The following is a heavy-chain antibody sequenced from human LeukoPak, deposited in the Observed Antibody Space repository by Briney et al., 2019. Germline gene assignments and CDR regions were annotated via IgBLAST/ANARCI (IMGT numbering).Heavy chain of an antibody. CDR2: IYYSGST. Sequence: SETLSLTCTVSGGSISNYYWGWIRQPPGKGLEWIGYIYYSGSTNYKPSLKSRVTISIDTSKNQFSLKLSSVTAADTAVYYCARRLATQNKTWFDPWGQGALVTVSS. V-gene: IGHV4-59*01. CDR3: ARRLATQNKTWFDP. J-gene: IGHJ5*02. CDR1: GGSISNYY. D-gene: IGHD6-25*01.